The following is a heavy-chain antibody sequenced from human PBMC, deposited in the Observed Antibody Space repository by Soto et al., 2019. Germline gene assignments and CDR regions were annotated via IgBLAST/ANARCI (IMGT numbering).Heavy chain of an antibody. D-gene: IGHD4-17*01. CDR1: GVSISDSSHY. CDR3: ERPLGNYGDWAFDF. J-gene: IGHJ4*02. V-gene: IGHV4-39*01. Sequence: QLLLQESGPGLVKPSETLSLTCAVSGVSISDSSHYWAWIRQPPGKGLEWIASIYYTGRTYYNPPLRSRCTLSIDTSTDQFTLSPSSVTASDMAVYYCERPLGNYGDWAFDFWAQRTLPAVSS. CDR2: IYYTGRT.